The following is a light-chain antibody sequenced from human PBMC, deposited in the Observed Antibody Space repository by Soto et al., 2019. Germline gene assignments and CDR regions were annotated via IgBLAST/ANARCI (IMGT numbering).Light chain of an antibody. CDR1: SSNIGAGFD. CDR3: SSSAGIYHYLV. J-gene: IGLJ3*02. V-gene: IGLV1-40*01. Sequence: QSVLTQPPSVSGAPGQRVTLSSTGSSSNIGAGFDVHCYQHLPGTAPKLLIHGYNNRPSGVPDRFSGSKSGTSASLAITGLQAEDEADYYCSSSAGIYHYLVFGGGTKLTVL. CDR2: GYN.